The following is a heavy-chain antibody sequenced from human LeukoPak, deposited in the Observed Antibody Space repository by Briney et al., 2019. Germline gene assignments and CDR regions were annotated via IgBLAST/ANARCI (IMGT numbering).Heavy chain of an antibody. CDR1: GFTFTSSA. V-gene: IGHV1-58*02. CDR3: AAEGKQWLDAFDI. Sequence: PAVKVSCKASGFTFTSSAMQWVRQARGQRLEWIGWIVVGSVNTNYAQKFQERVTITRDMSTSTAYMELSSLRSEDTAVYYCAAEGKQWLDAFDIWGQGTMVSVST. J-gene: IGHJ3*02. CDR2: IVVGSVNT. D-gene: IGHD6-19*01.